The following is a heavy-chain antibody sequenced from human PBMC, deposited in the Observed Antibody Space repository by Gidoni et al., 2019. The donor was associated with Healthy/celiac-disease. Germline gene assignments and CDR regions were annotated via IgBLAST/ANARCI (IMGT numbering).Heavy chain of an antibody. D-gene: IGHD2-2*01. CDR1: GFTFSSYG. J-gene: IGHJ6*02. CDR2: ISYDGSNK. Sequence: QVQLVESGGGVVQPGRSLRLSCAASGFTFSSYGMHWVRPAPGKGLEWVAVISYDGSNKYYADSVKGRFTISRDNSKNTLYLQMNSLRAEDTAVYYCAKEVGIVPAANPGVPNYYYYGMDVWGQGTTVTVSS. CDR3: AKEVGIVPAANPGVPNYYYYGMDV. V-gene: IGHV3-30*18.